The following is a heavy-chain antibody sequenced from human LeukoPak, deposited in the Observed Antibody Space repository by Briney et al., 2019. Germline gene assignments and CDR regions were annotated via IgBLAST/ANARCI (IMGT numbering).Heavy chain of an antibody. V-gene: IGHV1-18*04. Sequence: ALVKVSCKAPGYTFTSYGISWVRQAPGQGLEWMGWISAYNGNTNYAQKLQGRVTMTTDTSTSTAYMELRSLRSDDTAVYYCARDVATVTTLNWFDPWGQGTLVTVSS. CDR3: ARDVATVTTLNWFDP. CDR2: ISAYNGNT. CDR1: GYTFTSYG. J-gene: IGHJ5*02. D-gene: IGHD4-17*01.